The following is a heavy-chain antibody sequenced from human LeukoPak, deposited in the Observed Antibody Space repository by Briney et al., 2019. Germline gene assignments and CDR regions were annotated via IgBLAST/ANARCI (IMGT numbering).Heavy chain of an antibody. V-gene: IGHV1-2*02. J-gene: IGHJ4*02. Sequence: ASVKVSCKASGYTFTGDYMHWVRQAPGQGLEWMGWINPNSGGTNYAQKFQGSVTMTRDTSISTAYMEMSRLRADDTAVYYCARTRPLRFLEYWGQGTLVTVSS. D-gene: IGHD3-3*01. CDR1: GYTFTGDY. CDR2: INPNSGGT. CDR3: ARTRPLRFLEY.